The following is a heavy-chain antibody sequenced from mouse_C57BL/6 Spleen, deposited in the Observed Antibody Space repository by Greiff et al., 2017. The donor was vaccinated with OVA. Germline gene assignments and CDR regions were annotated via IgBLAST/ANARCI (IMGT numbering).Heavy chain of an antibody. CDR2: IDPETGGT. J-gene: IGHJ3*01. V-gene: IGHV1-15*01. CDR1: GYTFTDYE. Sequence: QVQLQQSGAELVRPGASVTLSCKASGYTFTDYEMHWVKQTPVHGLEWIGAIDPETGGTAYNQKFKGKAILTADKSSSTTYMELRSLTSEDSAVYYCTRRWSYDGYPGWFAYWGQGTLVTVSA. CDR3: TRRWSYDGYPGWFAY. D-gene: IGHD2-3*01.